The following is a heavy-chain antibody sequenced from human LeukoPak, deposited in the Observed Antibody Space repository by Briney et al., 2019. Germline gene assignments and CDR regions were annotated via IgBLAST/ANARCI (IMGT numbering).Heavy chain of an antibody. CDR1: GGPISSYY. Sequence: PSETLSLTCTVSGGPISSYYWSWIRQPPGKGLEWIGYIYTSGSTNYNPSLKSRVTISVDTSKNQFSLKLSSVTAADTAVYYCARLVHYYDSSGFSYYYYMDVWGKGTTVTVSS. V-gene: IGHV4-4*09. CDR2: IYTSGST. J-gene: IGHJ6*03. D-gene: IGHD3-22*01. CDR3: ARLVHYYDSSGFSYYYYMDV.